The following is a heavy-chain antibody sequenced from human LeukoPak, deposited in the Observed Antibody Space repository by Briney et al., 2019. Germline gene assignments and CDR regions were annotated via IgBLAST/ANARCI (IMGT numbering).Heavy chain of an antibody. CDR3: ARDRTAARSWFDP. CDR2: INTDGSST. Sequence: GGSLRLSCAASGFTFTSYWMDWVRQGPGKGLVWVSRINTDGSSTMYADSVKGRFTISRDNAENTLYLQMNSLRAEDTAVYYCARDRTAARSWFDPWGQGTLVTVSS. D-gene: IGHD6-6*01. J-gene: IGHJ5*02. CDR1: GFTFTSYW. V-gene: IGHV3-74*03.